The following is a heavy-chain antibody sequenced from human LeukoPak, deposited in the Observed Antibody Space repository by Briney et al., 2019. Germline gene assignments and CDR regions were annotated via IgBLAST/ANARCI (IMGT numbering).Heavy chain of an antibody. D-gene: IGHD3-10*02. Sequence: PGGSLRLSCAASGFTFSSYEMNWVRQAPGEGLEWVSYISSSGSTIYYADSVKGRFTISRDNAKNSLYLQMNSLRAEDTAVYYCAELGITMIGGVWGKGTTVTICS. CDR1: GFTFSSYE. J-gene: IGHJ6*04. CDR3: AELGITMIGGV. V-gene: IGHV3-48*03. CDR2: ISSSGSTI.